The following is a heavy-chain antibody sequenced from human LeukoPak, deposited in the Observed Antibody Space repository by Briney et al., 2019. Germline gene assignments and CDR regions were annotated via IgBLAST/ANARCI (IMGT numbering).Heavy chain of an antibody. CDR1: GITLSNYG. CDR2: ISDSGGRT. Sequence: QAGGSLRLSCAVSGITLSNYGMSWVRQAPGKGLEWVAGISDSGGRTNYADSVKGRFTISRDNSKNTLYLQMNRLRAEDTAVYYCAKDRDLLFAHCWFDLWGQGTLVTVSS. CDR3: AKDRDLLFAHCWFDL. J-gene: IGHJ5*02. V-gene: IGHV3-23*01. D-gene: IGHD3-10*01.